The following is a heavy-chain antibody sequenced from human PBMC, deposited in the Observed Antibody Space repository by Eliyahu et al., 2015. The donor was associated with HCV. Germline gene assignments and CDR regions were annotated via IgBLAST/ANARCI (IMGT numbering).Heavy chain of an antibody. Sequence: QLQLQESGPGLVSPSETLSLTCSVSGGSITRTNYFWGWIRQTPGKGLEYIGSIFYSGTTFVNPSLESRVTISGDTSKNQFFLELRSVTAADTAVYYCARHADRGPAIWGFDSWGQGTLVTVSS. D-gene: IGHD2-2*02. V-gene: IGHV4-39*01. CDR2: IFYSGTT. CDR3: ARHADRGPAIWGFDS. CDR1: GGSITRTNYF. J-gene: IGHJ4*02.